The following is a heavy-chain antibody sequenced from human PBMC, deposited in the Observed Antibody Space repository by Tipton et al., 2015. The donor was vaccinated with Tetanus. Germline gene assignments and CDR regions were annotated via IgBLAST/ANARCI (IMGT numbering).Heavy chain of an antibody. CDR3: ATPVKRVAARNYCGMDV. CDR2: INHSGST. CDR1: GGSFSGYY. V-gene: IGHV4-34*01. D-gene: IGHD6-6*01. J-gene: IGHJ6*02. Sequence: LRLSCAVYGGSFSGYYWSWIRQPPGKGLEWIGEINHSGSTNYNPSLKSRVTISVDTSKNQFSLKLSSVTAADTAVYYCATPVKRVAARNYCGMDVWGQGTTVTVSS.